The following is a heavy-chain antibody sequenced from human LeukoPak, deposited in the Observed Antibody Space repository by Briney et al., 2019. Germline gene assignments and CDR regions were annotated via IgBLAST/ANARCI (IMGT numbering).Heavy chain of an antibody. V-gene: IGHV3-23*01. CDR3: AKDNLGVPDAFDI. J-gene: IGHJ3*02. Sequence: GGSLRLPCAASGFTFSSYAMSWVRQAPGKGLEWVSAISGSGGSTYYADSVKGRFTISRDNSKNTLYLQMNSLRAEDTAVYYCAKDNLGVPDAFDIWGQGTMVTVSS. D-gene: IGHD3-16*01. CDR1: GFTFSSYA. CDR2: ISGSGGST.